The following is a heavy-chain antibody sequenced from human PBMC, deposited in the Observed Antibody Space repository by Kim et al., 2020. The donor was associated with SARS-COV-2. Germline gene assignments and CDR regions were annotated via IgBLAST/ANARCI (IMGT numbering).Heavy chain of an antibody. J-gene: IGHJ5*02. CDR1: GYIFTSHY. D-gene: IGHD3-3*01. CDR3: ARGGITIFGVVIDYNWFDP. V-gene: IGHV1-46*01. CDR2: INPSGGST. Sequence: ASVKVSCKASGYIFTSHYIHWVRQAPGQGLEWMGIINPSGGSTSYAQKFQGRVTLTRDTSTRTVYMELSSLRSEDTAVYYCARGGITIFGVVIDYNWFDPWGQGTLVTVSS.